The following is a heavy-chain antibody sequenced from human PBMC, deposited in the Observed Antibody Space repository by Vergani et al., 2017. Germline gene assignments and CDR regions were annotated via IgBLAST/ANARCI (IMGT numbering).Heavy chain of an antibody. J-gene: IGHJ3*02. Sequence: VQLVESGGGLVQPGGSLRLSCAASGFTFSSYSMNWVRQAPGKGLEWVSYISSSSSTIYYADSVKGRFTISRDNAKNSLYLQMNSLRAEDTAVYYCARDLSYSTDAFDIWGQGTMVTVSS. CDR1: GFTFSSYS. CDR2: ISSSSSTI. V-gene: IGHV3-48*04. CDR3: ARDLSYSTDAFDI. D-gene: IGHD6-13*01.